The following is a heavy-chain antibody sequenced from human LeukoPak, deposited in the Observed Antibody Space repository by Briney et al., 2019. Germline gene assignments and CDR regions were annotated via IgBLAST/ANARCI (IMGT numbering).Heavy chain of an antibody. CDR3: TKSRSGSSNWALQVFDN. Sequence: GGSLRLSCAVSGFTFSNEAMGWVRQLRGGGLEWVSTIGPGGGTTYYAESMKGRSTISRDNSKSTLYLEMNSLRAEDTAVYYCTKSRSGSSNWALQVFDNWGQGALVTVSS. D-gene: IGHD4-11*01. J-gene: IGHJ4*02. CDR1: GFTFSNEA. V-gene: IGHV3-23*01. CDR2: IGPGGGTT.